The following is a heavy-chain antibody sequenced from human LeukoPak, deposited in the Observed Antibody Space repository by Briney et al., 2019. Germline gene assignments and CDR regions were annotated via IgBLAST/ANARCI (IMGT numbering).Heavy chain of an antibody. D-gene: IGHD3-10*01. CDR3: ARVTRITMVRVNWFDP. CDR1: GYTFTSYA. CDR2: INTNTGNP. J-gene: IGHJ5*02. V-gene: IGHV7-4-1*02. Sequence: ASVKVPCKASGYTFTSYAMNWVRQAPGQGLEWMGWINTNTGNPTYAQGFTGRFVFSLDTSVSTAYLQISSLKAEDTAVYYCARVTRITMVRVNWFDPWGQGTLVTVSS.